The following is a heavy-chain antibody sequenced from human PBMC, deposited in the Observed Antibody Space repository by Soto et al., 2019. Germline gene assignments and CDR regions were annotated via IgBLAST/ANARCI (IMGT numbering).Heavy chain of an antibody. V-gene: IGHV3-23*01. CDR3: AKDPLTRGWFDP. Sequence: GGSLRLSCVASGFTFSGNAMTWVRQAPGKGLHWVSGISAGGTTYYADSAKGRFTISRDNSKNTLYLQMNSLRADDTAVYYCAKDPLTRGWFDPWGQGTLVTVSS. CDR2: ISAGGTT. CDR1: GFTFSGNA. J-gene: IGHJ5*02.